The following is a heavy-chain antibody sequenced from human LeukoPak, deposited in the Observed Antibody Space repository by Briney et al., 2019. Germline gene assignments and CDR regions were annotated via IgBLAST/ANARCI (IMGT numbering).Heavy chain of an antibody. Sequence: SETLSLTCTVSGGSLSGHYWSWIRQPPGKRLEWSGYVSYTGRTKYNPSLQSRVTISIDTSKSQFSLNLTSVTSADTAVYSCARLLDNDISGDPDTFDVWGQGTTVIVSS. CDR3: ARLLDNDISGDPDTFDV. J-gene: IGHJ3*01. CDR2: VSYTGRT. CDR1: GGSLSGHY. D-gene: IGHD3-22*01. V-gene: IGHV4-59*11.